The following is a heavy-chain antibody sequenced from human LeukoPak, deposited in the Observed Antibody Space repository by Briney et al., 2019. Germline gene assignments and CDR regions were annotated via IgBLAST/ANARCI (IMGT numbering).Heavy chain of an antibody. CDR3: AKYLSDIFADYYSSYYYYDGMDV. V-gene: IGHV3-21*01. J-gene: IGHJ6*02. CDR2: ILSGSDYI. Sequence: GGSLRLSCAPYGFSFSSYSMKWGRQTPGRGLEWVSSILSGSDYIYCADSMRGRFTISRDNAKNSLYLQMHSLRAEDTAVYYCAKYLSDIFADYYSSYYYYDGMDVWGQGTTVTVSS. CDR1: GFSFSSYS. D-gene: IGHD3-9*01.